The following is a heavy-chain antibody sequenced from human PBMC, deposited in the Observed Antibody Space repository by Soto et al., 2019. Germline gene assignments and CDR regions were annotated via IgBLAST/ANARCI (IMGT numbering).Heavy chain of an antibody. J-gene: IGHJ4*02. D-gene: IGHD3-10*01. CDR3: ARVSGTHIYYFDY. CDR2: IYYSGST. Sequence: PSETLSLTCTVSGGSISTYYWSWIRQPPGKGLEWIGYIYYSGSTNYNPSLKSRVTISVDTSKNQFSLKLTSVTAADTAVYYCARVSGTHIYYFDYWGQGNLVTVS. V-gene: IGHV4-59*12. CDR1: GGSISTYY.